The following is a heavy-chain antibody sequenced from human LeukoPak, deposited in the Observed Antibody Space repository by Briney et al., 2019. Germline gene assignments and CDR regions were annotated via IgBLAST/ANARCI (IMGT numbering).Heavy chain of an antibody. V-gene: IGHV3-21*01. CDR2: ISSSSSYI. CDR1: GFTFSSYS. D-gene: IGHD3-10*01. CDR3: ARAEDGSGSYYSGID. J-gene: IGHJ4*02. Sequence: GGSLRLSCAASGFTFSSYSMNWVRQAPGKGLEWVSSISSSSSYIYYADSVKGRFTISRDSAKNSLYLQMNSLRAEDTAVYYCARAEDGSGSYYSGIDWGQGTLVTVSS.